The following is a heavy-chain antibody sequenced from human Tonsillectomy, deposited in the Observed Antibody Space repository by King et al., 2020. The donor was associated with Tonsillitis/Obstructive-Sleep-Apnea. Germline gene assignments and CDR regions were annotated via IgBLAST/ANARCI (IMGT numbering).Heavy chain of an antibody. CDR2: INPNSGGT. Sequence: VQLVQSGAEVKKPGASVKVSCKASGYTFTGYYMHWVRQAPGQGLEWMGWINPNSGGTNYAQKFQGRVTMTRDTYISTAYMELSRLRSDDTAVYYCARVGAYYDSSAYYVPWGQGTLVTVSS. V-gene: IGHV1-2*02. J-gene: IGHJ5*02. CDR3: ARVGAYYDSSAYYVP. CDR1: GYTFTGYY. D-gene: IGHD3-22*01.